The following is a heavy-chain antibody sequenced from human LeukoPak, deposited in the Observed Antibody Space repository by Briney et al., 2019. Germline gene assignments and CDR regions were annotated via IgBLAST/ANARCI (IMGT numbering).Heavy chain of an antibody. V-gene: IGHV4-34*01. CDR3: ARGGEYCSSTSCYTIGFDY. CDR1: GGSFGGYY. CDR2: INHSGST. J-gene: IGHJ4*02. D-gene: IGHD2-2*02. Sequence: SETLSLTCAVYGGSFGGYYWSWIRQPPGKGLEWIGEINHSGSTNYNPSLKSRVTISVDTSKNQFSLKLSSVTAPDTAVYYCARGGEYCSSTSCYTIGFDYWGQGTLVTVSS.